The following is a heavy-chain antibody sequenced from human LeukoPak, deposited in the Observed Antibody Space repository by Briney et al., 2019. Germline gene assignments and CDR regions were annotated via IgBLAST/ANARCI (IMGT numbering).Heavy chain of an antibody. CDR3: ATGRGGSGYYYGWFDP. D-gene: IGHD3-22*01. V-gene: IGHV1-24*01. CDR1: VYTLTELS. Sequence: ASVKVSCKASVYTLTELSMHWVRQAPGKGLEWMGGFDPEDGETIYAQKFQGRVTMTEDTSTDTAYMELSSLRSEDTAVYYCATGRGGSGYYYGWFDPWGQGTLVTVSS. CDR2: FDPEDGET. J-gene: IGHJ5*02.